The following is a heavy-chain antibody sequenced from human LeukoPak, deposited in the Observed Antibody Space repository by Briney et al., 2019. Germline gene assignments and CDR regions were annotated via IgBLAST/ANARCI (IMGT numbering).Heavy chain of an antibody. CDR1: GFTFSSYS. D-gene: IGHD3-22*01. CDR3: ARDSSGYYLDAFDI. V-gene: IGHV3-21*01. CDR2: ISSSSSYI. Sequence: GGSLRLSCAASGFTFSSYSMNWVRQAPGKGLEWVSSISSSSSYICYADSVKGRFTISRDNAKNSLYLQMNSLRAEDAAVYYCARDSSGYYLDAFDIWGQGTMVTVSS. J-gene: IGHJ3*02.